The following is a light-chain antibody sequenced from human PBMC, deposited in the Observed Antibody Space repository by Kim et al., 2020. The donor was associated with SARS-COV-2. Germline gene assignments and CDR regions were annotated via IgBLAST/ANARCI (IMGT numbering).Light chain of an antibody. CDR3: QAWDNNVV. V-gene: IGLV3-1*01. CDR2: QDN. J-gene: IGLJ2*01. CDR1: KLGDKY. Sequence: SYELTQPPSVSVSPGQTASITCSGDKLGDKYACWYQQKPGQAPLLVIYQDNRRPSGIPERFSGSNSGNTATLTISGTQAMDEADYYCQAWDNNVVFGGGT.